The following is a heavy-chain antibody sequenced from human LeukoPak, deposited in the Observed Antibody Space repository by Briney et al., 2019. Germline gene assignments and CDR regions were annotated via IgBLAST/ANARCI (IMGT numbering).Heavy chain of an antibody. CDR2: IWYDGSNK. D-gene: IGHD3-22*01. J-gene: IGHJ4*02. CDR1: GFTFSSYG. Sequence: GGSLRLSCAASGFTFSSYGMHWVRQAPGKRLEWVAVIWYDGSNKYYADSVKGRFTISRDNSKNTLYLQMNSLRAEDTAVYYCARDRAYYDSRGRETDYWGQGTLVTVSS. CDR3: ARDRAYYDSRGRETDY. V-gene: IGHV3-33*01.